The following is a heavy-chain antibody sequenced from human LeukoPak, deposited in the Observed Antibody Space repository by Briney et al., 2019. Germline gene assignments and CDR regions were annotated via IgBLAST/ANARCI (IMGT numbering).Heavy chain of an antibody. CDR1: GYTFSDYY. Sequence: ASVKVSCKSSGYTFSDYYIHWVRQAPGQGLEWMGGIKPNSGDTDYAQKFQGRVTLTRDTSITTAYMDVSGLMSDDTAIYYCARDYRYYGREGSLGFWGQGTLVTVSS. CDR2: IKPNSGDT. CDR3: ARDYRYYGREGSLGF. D-gene: IGHD3-10*01. V-gene: IGHV1-2*02. J-gene: IGHJ4*02.